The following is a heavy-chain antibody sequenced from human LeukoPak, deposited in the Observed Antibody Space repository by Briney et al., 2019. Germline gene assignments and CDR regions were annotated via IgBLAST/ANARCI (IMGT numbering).Heavy chain of an antibody. D-gene: IGHD3-16*01. CDR3: ARRFGAARDDYMDV. CDR1: GFTFSSYE. CDR2: IGSSSSTI. J-gene: IGHJ6*03. V-gene: IGHV3-48*01. Sequence: AGGSLRLSCAASGFTFSSYEMNWVRQAPGKGLEWVAYIGSSSSTIFYADSVKGRFTISRDNAKNSLYLQMNSLRAEDTAVYYCARRFGAARDDYMDVWGKGTTVTVSS.